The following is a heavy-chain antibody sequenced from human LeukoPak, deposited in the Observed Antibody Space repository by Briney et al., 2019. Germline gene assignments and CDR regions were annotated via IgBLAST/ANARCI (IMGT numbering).Heavy chain of an antibody. V-gene: IGHV3-7*01. Sequence: PGGSLRLSCAVSGFPFSTFWMSWVRQAPGKGLEWVANINQDGSEKYYVDSVRGRFSISRDNAKNSLYLQMNSLRPEDTAMYYCTGGTYYFDHWGQGALVTVSS. J-gene: IGHJ4*02. D-gene: IGHD1-14*01. CDR3: TGGTYYFDH. CDR2: INQDGSEK. CDR1: GFPFSTFW.